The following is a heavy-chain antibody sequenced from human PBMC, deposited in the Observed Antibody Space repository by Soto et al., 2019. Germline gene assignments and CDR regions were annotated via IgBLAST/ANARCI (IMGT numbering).Heavy chain of an antibody. D-gene: IGHD2-15*01. CDR1: GGSISSYY. J-gene: IGHJ4*02. Sequence: QVQLQESGPGLVKPSETLSLTCTVSGGSISSYYWSWIRQPPGKGREWIGYIYYSGSTNYNPSLMCRVTISVDTSKNQFSLKLSSVTAADTAVYYCARGEGVVVLAVWGQGTLVTVSS. V-gene: IGHV4-59*01. CDR2: IYYSGST. CDR3: ARGEGVVVLAV.